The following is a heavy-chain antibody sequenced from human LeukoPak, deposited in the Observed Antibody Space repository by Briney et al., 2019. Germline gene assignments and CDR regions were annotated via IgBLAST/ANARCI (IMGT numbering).Heavy chain of an antibody. D-gene: IGHD2-2*01. CDR1: GFTFSSYE. CDR2: ISGSGSTT. V-gene: IGHV3-48*03. J-gene: IGHJ4*02. CDR3: AREREDCSSSSCYEEFDC. Sequence: GGSLRLSCVASGFTFSSYEMIWIRQAPGKGLEWVSYISGSGSTTYYADSVRGRFTTSRDNAENSLYRQMNNLRAEDTAIYYCAREREDCSSSSCYEEFDCWGQGTLVTVSS.